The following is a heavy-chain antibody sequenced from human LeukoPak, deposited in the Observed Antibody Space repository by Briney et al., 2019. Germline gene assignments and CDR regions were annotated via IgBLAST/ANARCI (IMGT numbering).Heavy chain of an antibody. J-gene: IGHJ4*02. CDR2: LIENGATT. CDR3: VKDYQVGNSPAFGDY. Sequence: GGSLRLSCAASGFTFSSHAMSWVRRAPGKGLEWVSGLIENGATTYYADSVKGRFTISRDNSRNTMYLQMNSLRVEDTAVYYCVKDYQVGNSPAFGDYWGQGTLVTISS. CDR1: GFTFSSHA. D-gene: IGHD1-26*01. V-gene: IGHV3-23*01.